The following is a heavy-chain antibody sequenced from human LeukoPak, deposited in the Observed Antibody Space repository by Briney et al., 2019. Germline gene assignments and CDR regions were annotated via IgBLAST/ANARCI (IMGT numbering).Heavy chain of an antibody. J-gene: IGHJ6*02. CDR1: GFTLSSYS. CDR3: ASDRVLTTVTHGDSVPYYGMDV. D-gene: IGHD4-17*01. CDR2: ISSSSSYI. Sequence: GGSLRLSCAASGFTLSSYSMNWVRQAPGEGLERVSSISSSSSYIYYADSVKGRFTIYRDNAKNSLYLQMNSLRAEDTPVYYCASDRVLTTVTHGDSVPYYGMDVWGQGTTVTVSS. V-gene: IGHV3-21*01.